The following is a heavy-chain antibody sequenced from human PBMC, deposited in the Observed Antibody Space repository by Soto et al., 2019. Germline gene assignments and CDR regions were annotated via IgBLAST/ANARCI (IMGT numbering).Heavy chain of an antibody. CDR1: GFTFSSYA. J-gene: IGHJ4*02. CDR3: ARDRRDGAWYFDY. V-gene: IGHV3-30-3*01. CDR2: ISYDGSNK. Sequence: QVQLVESGGGVVQPGRSLRLSCAASGFTFSSYAMHWVRQAPGKGLEWVAVISYDGSNKYYADSVKGRFTISRDNSKNTLYLQMNSLRAEDTAVYYCARDRRDGAWYFDYWGQGTLVTVSS.